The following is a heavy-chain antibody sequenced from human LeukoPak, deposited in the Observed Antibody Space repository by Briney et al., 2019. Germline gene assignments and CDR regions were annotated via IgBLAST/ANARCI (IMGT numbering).Heavy chain of an antibody. CDR3: ARDADYYDSSGYYGMIMDV. CDR2: ISSSSSYI. V-gene: IGHV3-21*01. Sequence: GGSLRLSCAASGFTFSSYSMNWVRQAPGKGLEWVSSISSSSSYIYYADSVKGRFTISRDNAKNSLYLQMNSLRAEDTAVYYCARDADYYDSSGYYGMIMDVWGKGTTVTISS. D-gene: IGHD3-22*01. CDR1: GFTFSSYS. J-gene: IGHJ6*03.